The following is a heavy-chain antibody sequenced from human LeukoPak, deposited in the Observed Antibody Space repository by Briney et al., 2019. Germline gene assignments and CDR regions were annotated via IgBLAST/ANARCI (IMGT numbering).Heavy chain of an antibody. J-gene: IGHJ6*03. CDR3: ARTPRYYYYYMDV. Sequence: SETLSLTCAVYGGSFSGYYWSWIRQPPGKGLEWIGEINHSGSTNYNPSLKSRVTISVDTSKNQFSLKLSSVTAADTAVYYCARTPRYYYYYMDVWGKGTTVTVSS. CDR2: INHSGST. CDR1: GGSFSGYY. V-gene: IGHV4-34*01.